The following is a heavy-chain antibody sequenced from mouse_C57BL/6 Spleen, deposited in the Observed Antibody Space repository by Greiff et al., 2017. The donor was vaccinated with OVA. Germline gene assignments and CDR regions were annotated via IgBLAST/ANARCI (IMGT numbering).Heavy chain of an antibody. CDR1: GYTFTSYW. CDR2: IDPSDSET. CDR3: ARGYGSTYFDY. V-gene: IGHV1-52*01. J-gene: IGHJ2*01. D-gene: IGHD1-1*01. Sequence: VKLQQPGAELVRPGSSVKLSCKASGYTFTSYWMHWVKQRPIKGLEWIGNIDPSDSETHYNQKFKDKATLTVDKSSSTAYMQLSSLTSEDSAVYYCARGYGSTYFDYWGQGTTLTVSS.